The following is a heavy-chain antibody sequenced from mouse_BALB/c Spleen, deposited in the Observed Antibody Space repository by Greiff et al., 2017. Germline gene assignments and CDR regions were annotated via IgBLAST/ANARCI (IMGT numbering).Heavy chain of an antibody. J-gene: IGHJ2*01. CDR2: ISSGSSTI. V-gene: IGHV5-17*02. CDR1: GFTFSSFG. D-gene: IGHD1-1*01. CDR3: ARSGITTVLDY. Sequence: EVKVVESGVGLVQPGGSRKLSCAASGFTFSSFGMHWVRQAPEKGLEWVAYISSGSSTIYYADTVKGRFTISRDNPKNTLFLQMTSLRSEDTAMYYCARSGITTVLDYWGQGTTLTVSS.